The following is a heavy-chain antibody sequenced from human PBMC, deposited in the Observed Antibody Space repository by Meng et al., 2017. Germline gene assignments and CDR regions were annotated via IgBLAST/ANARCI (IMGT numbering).Heavy chain of an antibody. Sequence: VRLVGCGGGVVQPGRSLRLSCAASGFTFSSYAMHWVRQAPGKGLEWVAVISYDGSNKYYADSVKGRFTISRDNSKNTLYLQMNSLRAEDTAVYYCARGPDTAMGIDYWGQGTLVTVSS. V-gene: IGHV3-30*01. CDR3: ARGPDTAMGIDY. J-gene: IGHJ4*02. D-gene: IGHD5-18*01. CDR1: GFTFSSYA. CDR2: ISYDGSNK.